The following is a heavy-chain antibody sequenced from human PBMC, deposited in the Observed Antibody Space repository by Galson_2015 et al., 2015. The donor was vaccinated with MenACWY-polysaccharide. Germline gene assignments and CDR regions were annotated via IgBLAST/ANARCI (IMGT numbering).Heavy chain of an antibody. D-gene: IGHD3-16*01. V-gene: IGHV3-21*01. J-gene: IGHJ3*02. CDR1: GFSFSSYT. Sequence: SLRLSCAASGFSFSSYTLNWVRQAPGKGLEWVSSISYSSNSIYYADSVKGRFTISRDNAGNSLYLLMNNLRAEDTALYYCGRVSGLFYYYDSGDLKQGPTDMWGRGTMVTVSS. CDR3: GRVSGLFYYYDSGDLKQGPTDM. CDR2: ISYSSNSI.